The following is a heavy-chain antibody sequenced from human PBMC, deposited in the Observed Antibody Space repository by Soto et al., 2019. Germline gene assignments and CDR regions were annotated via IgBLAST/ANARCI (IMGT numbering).Heavy chain of an antibody. Sequence: PSETLSLTCTVSGGSISSGDYYWSWIRQPPGKGLEWIGYIYYSGSTYYNPSLKSRVTISVDTSKNQFSLKLSSVTAADTAVYYCAREGGDCYPKGCPHYYYYGMDVWGQGTTVTVSS. V-gene: IGHV4-30-4*02. J-gene: IGHJ6*02. CDR1: GGSISSGDYY. D-gene: IGHD2-21*02. CDR2: IYYSGST. CDR3: AREGGDCYPKGCPHYYYYGMDV.